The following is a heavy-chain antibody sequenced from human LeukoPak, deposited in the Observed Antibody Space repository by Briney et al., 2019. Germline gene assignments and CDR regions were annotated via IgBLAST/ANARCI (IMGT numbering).Heavy chain of an antibody. V-gene: IGHV3-53*01. Sequence: GGSLRLSCTVSGFTVSINSMSWVRQAPGKGLEWVSFIYSGGNTHYSDSVKGRFTISRDNSKNTLYLQMNSLRAEDTAVYYCASGVADSGAFDIWGQGTMVTVSS. CDR2: IYSGGNT. D-gene: IGHD3-10*01. CDR3: ASGVADSGAFDI. CDR1: GFTVSINS. J-gene: IGHJ3*02.